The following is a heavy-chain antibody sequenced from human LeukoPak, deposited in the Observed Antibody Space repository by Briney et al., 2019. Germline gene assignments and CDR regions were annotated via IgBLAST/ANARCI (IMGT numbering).Heavy chain of an antibody. J-gene: IGHJ4*02. CDR3: AKGGKWDVTPFDY. Sequence: PGGSLRLSCVASGFTFRDFSMSWVRQAPGKGLEWVSVISNGGDHTYYADSVKGRFAISRDNSKNTLYLQMNSLRTEDTAIYYCAKGGKWDVTPFDYWGQGTLVTVSS. CDR2: ISNGGDHT. D-gene: IGHD1-26*01. CDR1: GFTFRDFS. V-gene: IGHV3-23*01.